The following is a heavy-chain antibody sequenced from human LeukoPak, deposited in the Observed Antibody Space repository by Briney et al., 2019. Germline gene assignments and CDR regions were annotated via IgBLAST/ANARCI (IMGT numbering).Heavy chain of an antibody. V-gene: IGHV4-61*02. CDR1: GGSISSGSYY. CDR3: ARHPIAAAGTTLGSSNDDYADGMDV. D-gene: IGHD6-13*01. Sequence: SETLSLTCTVSGGSISSGSYYWSWIRQPAGKGLEWIGRIYTSGSTNYNPSLKSRVTISVDTSKNQFSLKLSSVTAADTAVYYCARHPIAAAGTTLGSSNDDYADGMDVWGQGTTVTVSS. J-gene: IGHJ6*02. CDR2: IYTSGST.